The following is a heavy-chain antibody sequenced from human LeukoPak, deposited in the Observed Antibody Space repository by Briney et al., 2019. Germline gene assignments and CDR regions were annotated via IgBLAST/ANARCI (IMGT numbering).Heavy chain of an antibody. CDR3: AKGRWLQSYFDY. CDR1: GFTFSSYG. V-gene: IGHV3-30*18. J-gene: IGHJ4*02. Sequence: GGSLRLSCAASGFTFSSYGMHWVRQAPGKGLEWVAVISYDGSNKYYADSVKGRFTISRDNSKNTLYLQMNSLRAEDTAVYYCAKGRWLQSYFDYWGQGTLVTVSS. D-gene: IGHD5-24*01. CDR2: ISYDGSNK.